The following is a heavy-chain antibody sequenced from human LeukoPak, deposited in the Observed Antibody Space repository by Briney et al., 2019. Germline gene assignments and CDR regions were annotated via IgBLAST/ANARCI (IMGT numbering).Heavy chain of an antibody. V-gene: IGHV3-7*01. J-gene: IGHJ4*02. Sequence: QTGGSLRLSCVASGFSFSDHWMNWFRQAPGKGLEWVATIKKDGSEQYYVDSMKGRLTISRDNAKNSVYLQIHNLRAEDTAVYYCARDLGWLQFDYWGQGTLVTVSS. CDR1: GFSFSDHW. CDR3: ARDLGWLQFDY. D-gene: IGHD5-24*01. CDR2: IKKDGSEQ.